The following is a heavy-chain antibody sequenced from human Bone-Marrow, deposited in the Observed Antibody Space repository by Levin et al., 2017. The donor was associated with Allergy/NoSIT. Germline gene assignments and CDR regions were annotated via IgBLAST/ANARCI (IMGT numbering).Heavy chain of an antibody. CDR1: GLKFDDFS. CDR3: AKRNFYYGLDA. V-gene: IGHV3-9*01. J-gene: IGHJ6*02. Sequence: PGGSLRLSCSASGLKFDDFSFHWVRQAPGKGLEWISTISWNSKIIYYADSVKGRFSISRDNAKNSLFLQMSRLRADDTAVYYCAKRNFYYGLDAWGQGTAVIVSS. CDR2: ISWNSKII.